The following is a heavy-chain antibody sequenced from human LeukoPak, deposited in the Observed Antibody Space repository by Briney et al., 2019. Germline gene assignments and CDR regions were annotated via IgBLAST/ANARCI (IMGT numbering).Heavy chain of an antibody. CDR3: AREGVGSWYNGRYYMDV. V-gene: IGHV3-30*02. J-gene: IGHJ6*03. CDR1: GFTFSSYG. Sequence: GGSLRLSCVASGFTFSSYGMYWVRQAPGKGLEWVAFIRYEGSNKYYADSVKGRFTISRDNAKNSLYLQMNSLRAEDTAVYYCAREGVGSWYNGRYYMDVWGKGTTVTVSS. CDR2: IRYEGSNK. D-gene: IGHD6-13*01.